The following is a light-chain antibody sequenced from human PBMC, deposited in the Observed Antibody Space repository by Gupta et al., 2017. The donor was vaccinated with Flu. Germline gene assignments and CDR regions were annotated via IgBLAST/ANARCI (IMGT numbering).Light chain of an antibody. CDR3: GTWDSSLEAWV. J-gene: IGLJ3*02. CDR1: TTSIGKNH. CDR2: END. Sequence: ISCSGTTTSIGKNHFFWYLQFPGPAPNLFIYENDQRPSGVSARFSGSKSGTSAPLAISGLRAEDEADYYCGTWDSSLEAWVFGGGTKLTVL. V-gene: IGLV1-47*01.